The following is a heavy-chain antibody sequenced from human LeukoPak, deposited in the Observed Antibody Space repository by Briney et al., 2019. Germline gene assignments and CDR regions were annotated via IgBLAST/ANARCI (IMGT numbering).Heavy chain of an antibody. V-gene: IGHV3-23*01. CDR2: ISGGGGST. Sequence: GGSLRLSCATSGFTFSSNAMSWVRQPLGKGLEWVSAISGGGGSTYSADSVKGRSTISRDNSKNTLYLQMNSLRAEDTAVYYCARDLARNLGITSLWGQGTLVTVSS. D-gene: IGHD7-27*01. CDR3: ARDLARNLGITSL. J-gene: IGHJ4*02. CDR1: GFTFSSNA.